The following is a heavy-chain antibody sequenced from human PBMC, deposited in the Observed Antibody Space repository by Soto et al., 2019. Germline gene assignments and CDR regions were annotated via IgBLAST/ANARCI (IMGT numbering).Heavy chain of an antibody. Sequence: QVKLVESGGGVVQPGASLRLSCVASGFTFSDYPLHWVRRAPGKGREWVAVISDDGNDESYSDSVKGRFTIARDKSKTTVYLQMNSLRADDMAVYHCAREMTHDYASGRLAYLGQGTLVTVSS. CDR1: GFTFSDYP. J-gene: IGHJ4*02. V-gene: IGHV3-30-3*01. CDR2: ISDDGNDE. CDR3: AREMTHDYASGRLAY. D-gene: IGHD3-10*01.